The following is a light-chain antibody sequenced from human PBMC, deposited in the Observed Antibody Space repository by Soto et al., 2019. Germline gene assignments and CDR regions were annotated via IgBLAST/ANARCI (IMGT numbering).Light chain of an antibody. CDR3: SSYTSSSTSYV. Sequence: LTQPASVSGSPGQSTTISCTGTSSDVGGYNYVSWYQQHPGKAPKLMIYEVSNRPPGVSNRFSGSKSGNTASLTISGLQAEDEADYYCSSYTSSSTSYVFGTGTKVTVL. J-gene: IGLJ1*01. V-gene: IGLV2-14*01. CDR1: SSDVGGYNY. CDR2: EVS.